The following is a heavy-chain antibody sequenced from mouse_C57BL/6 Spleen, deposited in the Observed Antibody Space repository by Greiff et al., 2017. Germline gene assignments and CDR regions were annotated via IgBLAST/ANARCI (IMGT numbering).Heavy chain of an antibody. V-gene: IGHV5-17*01. Sequence: EVKLVESGGGLVKPGGSLKLSCAASGFTFSDYGMHWVRQAPEKGLEWVAYLSSGSSTIYYADTVKGRFTISRVYAKNTLFLQMTSLRSEDTAMYYCARNDYDVYFDYWGQGTTLTVSS. CDR2: LSSGSSTI. CDR1: GFTFSDYG. J-gene: IGHJ2*01. CDR3: ARNDYDVYFDY. D-gene: IGHD2-4*01.